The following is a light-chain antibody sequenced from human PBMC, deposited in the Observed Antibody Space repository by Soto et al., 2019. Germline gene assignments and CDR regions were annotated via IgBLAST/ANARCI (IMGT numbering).Light chain of an antibody. CDR1: SRDVGGYNY. V-gene: IGLV2-11*01. CDR3: CSYSGSYSYV. Sequence: QSVLTQPRSASGSPGQSVTLSCTVTSRDVGGYNYVSWYQQHPGKAPKLMIYDVSKRPSGVPDRFSGSKSGNTASLTISGLQAEDEADYYCCSYSGSYSYVFGTGTKLTVL. J-gene: IGLJ1*01. CDR2: DVS.